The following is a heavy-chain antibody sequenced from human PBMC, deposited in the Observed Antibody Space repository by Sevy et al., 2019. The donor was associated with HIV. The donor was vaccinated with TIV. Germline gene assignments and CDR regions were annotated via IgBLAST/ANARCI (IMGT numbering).Heavy chain of an antibody. CDR3: SRSNPDCYDEAYYYGMDV. CDR2: IIPVFGSA. CDR1: GDTFGNYA. Sequence: ASVKVSCKASGDTFGNYAIAWVRQAPGQGLEWMGGIIPVFGSANSAQKFQDRVTITADVSTSTAYMELRSLRSEDTAGYYCSRSNPDCYDEAYYYGMDVWGQGTTGTVSS. D-gene: IGHD2-21*01. V-gene: IGHV1-69*13. J-gene: IGHJ6*02.